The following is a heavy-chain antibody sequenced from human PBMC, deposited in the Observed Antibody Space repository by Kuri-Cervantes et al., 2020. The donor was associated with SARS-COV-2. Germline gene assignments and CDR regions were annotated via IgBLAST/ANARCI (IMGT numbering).Heavy chain of an antibody. CDR2: INSDGSST. J-gene: IGHJ4*02. V-gene: IGHV3-74*01. D-gene: IGHD3-16*02. CDR3: TTTRLYDYVWGSYRYIDY. CDR1: GFTFSSYW. Sequence: GESLKISCAASGFTFSSYWMHWVRQAPGKGLVFVSRINSDGSSTSYADSVKGRFTISRDNAKNTLYLQMNSLKTEDTAVYYCTTTRLYDYVWGSYRYIDYWGQGTLVTVAS.